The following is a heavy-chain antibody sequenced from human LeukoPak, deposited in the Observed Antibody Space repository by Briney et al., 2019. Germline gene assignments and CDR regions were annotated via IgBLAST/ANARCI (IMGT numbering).Heavy chain of an antibody. Sequence: GASVKVSCKVSGYTLTELSMHWVRQAPGKGLEWMGGFDPEDGETIYAQKFQGRVTMTRDTSISTAYMELSRLRSDDTAVYYCARGGYDFVYYYYGMDVWGQGTTVTVSS. CDR1: GYTLTELS. CDR3: ARGGYDFVYYYYGMDV. J-gene: IGHJ6*02. V-gene: IGHV1-24*01. CDR2: FDPEDGET. D-gene: IGHD3-3*01.